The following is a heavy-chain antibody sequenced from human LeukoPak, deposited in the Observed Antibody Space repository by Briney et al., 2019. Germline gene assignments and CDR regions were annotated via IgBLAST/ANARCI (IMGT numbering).Heavy chain of an antibody. V-gene: IGHV3-11*01. CDR3: ARVWYQLWPGPDAFDI. D-gene: IGHD5-18*01. J-gene: IGHJ3*02. CDR1: GFTFSDYY. Sequence: PGGSLRLSCAASGFTFSDYYMSWIRQAPGKGLEWVSYISSSGSTIYYTDSVKGRFTISRDNAKNSLYLQMNSPRAEDTAVYYCARVWYQLWPGPDAFDIWGQGTMVTVSS. CDR2: ISSSGSTI.